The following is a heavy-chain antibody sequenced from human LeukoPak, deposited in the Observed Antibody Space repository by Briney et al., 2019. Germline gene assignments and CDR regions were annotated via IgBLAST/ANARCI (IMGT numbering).Heavy chain of an antibody. CDR1: GFTLTDY. CDR3: ARADSVPAGDYHYLYMDV. CDR2: IKPNSGDT. J-gene: IGHJ6*03. D-gene: IGHD2-2*01. V-gene: IGHV1-2*02. Sequence: ASVKLSCKASGFTLTDYIHWVRQDPRQGLQWMGWIKPNSGDTEYAQKFQGRVTMTRDTSISTVYMELSSLRSGDTAVYYCARADSVPAGDYHYLYMDVWGKGTTVTVSS.